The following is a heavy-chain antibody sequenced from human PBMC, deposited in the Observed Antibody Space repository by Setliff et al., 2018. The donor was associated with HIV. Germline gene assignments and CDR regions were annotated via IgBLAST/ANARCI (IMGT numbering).Heavy chain of an antibody. V-gene: IGHV4-59*01. J-gene: IGHJ6*03. CDR3: ARGDGTKYYYYYYMDV. CDR1: GISINGYY. CDR2: IYYSGST. D-gene: IGHD1-7*01. Sequence: SETLSLTCSVSGISINGYYWSWIRQPPGKGLEWIGYIYYSGSTSYNPSLKSRVTISVDTSKNQFSLKLSSVTAADTAVYYCARGDGTKYYYYYYMDVWGKGTTVTVSS.